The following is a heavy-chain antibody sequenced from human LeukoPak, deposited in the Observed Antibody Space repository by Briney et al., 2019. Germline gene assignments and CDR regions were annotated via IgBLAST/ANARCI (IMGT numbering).Heavy chain of an antibody. CDR3: ANAWAPLIAVAGDPFVY. V-gene: IGHV3-30*18. CDR2: ISYDGGNK. Sequence: GGSLRLSCAPSGFSFDDYGMTWVPQAPRKGLEWVAVISYDGGNKYYADSVKGRFTISRDNSKNTLYLQMNSLKAEDTAVYYCANAWAPLIAVAGDPFVYWGQGTLVTVSS. J-gene: IGHJ4*02. D-gene: IGHD6-19*01. CDR1: GFSFDDYG.